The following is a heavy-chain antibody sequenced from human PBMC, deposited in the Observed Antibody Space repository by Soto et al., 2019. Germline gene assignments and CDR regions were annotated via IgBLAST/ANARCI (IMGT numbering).Heavy chain of an antibody. D-gene: IGHD5-12*01. CDR3: ARVATTVYYYYGMDV. V-gene: IGHV4-59*01. J-gene: IGHJ6*02. CDR1: GGSISSYY. Sequence: QVQLQESGPGLVKPSETLSLTCTVSGGSISSYYWSWIRQPPGKGLEWIGYIYYSGSTNYNPSLKSRVTISVDTSKNQFSLKLSSVTAADTAVYYCARVATTVYYYYGMDVWGQGTTVTVSS. CDR2: IYYSGST.